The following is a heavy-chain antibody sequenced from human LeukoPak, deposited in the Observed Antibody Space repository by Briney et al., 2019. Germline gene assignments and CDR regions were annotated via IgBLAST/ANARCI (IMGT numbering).Heavy chain of an antibody. V-gene: IGHV3-53*04. D-gene: IGHD4-17*01. CDR3: ARDLRRLGYFDY. Sequence: GGSLRLSCAASGFTFSSYAMSWVRQAPGKGLEWVSVIYSGGSTYYADSVKGRFTIFRHNSKNTLYLQMNSLRAEDTAVYYCARDLRRLGYFDYWGQGTLVTVSS. CDR2: IYSGGST. CDR1: GFTFSSYA. J-gene: IGHJ4*02.